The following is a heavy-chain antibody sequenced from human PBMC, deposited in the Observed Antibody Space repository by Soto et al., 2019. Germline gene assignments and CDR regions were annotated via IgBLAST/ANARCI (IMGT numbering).Heavy chain of an antibody. CDR3: ARQEYTSSFGVDV. J-gene: IGHJ6*02. CDR2: IDPSDSYT. Sequence: GESLKISCKGSGYSFTSYWITWLRQMPGKGLEWMGRIDPSDSYTNYSPSFQGHVTISADTSISTAYLQWSSLKASDTAIYYCARQEYTSSFGVDVWGQGTTVTVSS. CDR1: GYSFTSYW. V-gene: IGHV5-10-1*01. D-gene: IGHD6-6*01.